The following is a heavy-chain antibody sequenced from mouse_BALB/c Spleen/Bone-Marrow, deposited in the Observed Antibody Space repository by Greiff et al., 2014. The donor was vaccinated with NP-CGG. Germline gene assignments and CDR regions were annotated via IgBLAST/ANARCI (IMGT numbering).Heavy chain of an antibody. CDR3: TLEFGITTKDFYALAY. CDR2: INPSNGGT. Sequence: QVQLQQSGAELVKPGASVKLYCKASGYTFTTYWMHWVRLRPGQGFEWIGEINPSNGGTNYNEKFKRQAILTVDKSSSSAYMQLTSLTSEDSAVYYCTLEFGITTKDFYALAYWGQGTSVTVSS. CDR1: GYTFTTYW. V-gene: IGHV1S16*01. J-gene: IGHJ4*01. D-gene: IGHD2-4*01.